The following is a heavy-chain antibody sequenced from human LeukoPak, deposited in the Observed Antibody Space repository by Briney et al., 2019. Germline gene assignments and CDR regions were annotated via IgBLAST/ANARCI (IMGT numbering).Heavy chain of an antibody. J-gene: IGHJ4*02. Sequence: GGSLRLSCAASGFTFSSYSMNWVRQAPGKGLEWVSSISSSSSYIYYADSVKGRFTISRDNAKNSLYLQMNSPRAEDTAVYYCARDIVVVPAAIDYCGQGTLVTVSS. CDR1: GFTFSSYS. D-gene: IGHD2-2*01. CDR2: ISSSSSYI. V-gene: IGHV3-21*01. CDR3: ARDIVVVPAAIDY.